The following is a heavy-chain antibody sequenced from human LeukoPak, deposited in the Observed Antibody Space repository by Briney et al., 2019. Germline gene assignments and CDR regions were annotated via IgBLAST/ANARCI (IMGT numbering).Heavy chain of an antibody. CDR3: AKGTQYYYDSSGYYVGYFDY. CDR2: ISGDGGST. CDR1: GFTFDDYG. V-gene: IGHV3-43*02. Sequence: PGGSLRLSCAASGFTFDDYGMNWVRHAPGKGLEWVSLISGDGGSTYYADSVKGRFTISRDNSKNSLYLQMNSLRTEDTALYYCAKGTQYYYDSSGYYVGYFDYWGQGTLVSFSS. J-gene: IGHJ4*02. D-gene: IGHD3-22*01.